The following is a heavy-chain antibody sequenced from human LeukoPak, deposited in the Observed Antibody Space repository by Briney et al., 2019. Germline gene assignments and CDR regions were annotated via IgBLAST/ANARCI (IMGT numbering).Heavy chain of an antibody. CDR3: ARDTLGRNYFDY. V-gene: IGHV3-30*03. D-gene: IGHD7-27*01. CDR1: GFTFSSYG. J-gene: IGHJ4*02. CDR2: ISYDGTNN. Sequence: PGGSLRLSCAASGFTFSSYGMHWVRQAPGKGLEWVAVISYDGTNNYYADSVKGRFTISRDNSKNTLYLQMNSLRAEDTAVYYCARDTLGRNYFDYWGQGTLVTVSS.